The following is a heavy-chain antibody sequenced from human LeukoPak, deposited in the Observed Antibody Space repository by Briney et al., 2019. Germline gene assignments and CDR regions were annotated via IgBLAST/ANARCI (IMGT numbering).Heavy chain of an antibody. CDR1: GFTFNNYG. CDR2: ISGSGDST. V-gene: IGHV3-23*01. J-gene: IGHJ4*02. CDR3: AKDGGYSYGWLFDY. Sequence: PGGSLRLSCSASGFTFNNYGMSWVRQAPGKGLEWVSSISGSGDSTYYADSVKGRFTISRDNSKNTLYLQMNSLRAEDTAVYYCAKDGGYSYGWLFDYWGQGTLVTVSS. D-gene: IGHD5-18*01.